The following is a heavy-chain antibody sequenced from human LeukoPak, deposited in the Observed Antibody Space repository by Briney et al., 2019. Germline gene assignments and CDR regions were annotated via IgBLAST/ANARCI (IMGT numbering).Heavy chain of an antibody. J-gene: IGHJ4*02. CDR2: ISSNGDSA. D-gene: IGHD6-19*01. CDR1: GFPFSSYV. Sequence: PGGSLRLSCSASGFPFSSYVMHWVRQAPGKGLEYVSAISSNGDSAYYADSVKGRFTISRDNSKNTLYPQMSSLRTEDTAVYYCVKVKGIVVAGTGFDYWGQGTLVTVSS. V-gene: IGHV3-64D*06. CDR3: VKVKGIVVAGTGFDY.